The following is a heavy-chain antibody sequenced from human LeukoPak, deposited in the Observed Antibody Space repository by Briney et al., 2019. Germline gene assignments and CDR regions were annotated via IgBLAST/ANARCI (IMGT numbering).Heavy chain of an antibody. Sequence: PGGSLRLSCVASGFIFTNHWMSWVRQAPGKGLEWVANIKEDGREKYYVDSVKGRFTISRDNAKNSLDLQMNNLRAEDTAVYYCATSQTTSGRYGNAFDIWGQGTTVCVSS. CDR2: IKEDGREK. CDR1: GFIFTNHW. J-gene: IGHJ3*02. V-gene: IGHV3-7*01. CDR3: ATSQTTSGRYGNAFDI. D-gene: IGHD6-19*01.